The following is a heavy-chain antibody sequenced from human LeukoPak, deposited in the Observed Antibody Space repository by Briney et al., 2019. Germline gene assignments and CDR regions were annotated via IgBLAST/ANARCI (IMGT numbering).Heavy chain of an antibody. V-gene: IGHV3-7*04. J-gene: IGHJ5*02. CDR2: IKQDGSEK. D-gene: IGHD3-16*01. CDR3: ATDGGNYPDRFDP. CDR1: GFTFSSYA. Sequence: GGSLRLSCAASGFTFSSYAMSWVRQAPGKGLEWVASIKQDGSEKYYVDSVKGRFTISRDNAKNSLSLQMNGLRVEDTALYYCATDGGNYPDRFDPWGQGTLVTVSS.